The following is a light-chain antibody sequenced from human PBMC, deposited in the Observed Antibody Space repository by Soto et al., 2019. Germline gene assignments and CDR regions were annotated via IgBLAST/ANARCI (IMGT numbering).Light chain of an antibody. J-gene: IGLJ2*01. CDR1: SSNIGINH. Sequence: QSVLTQPPSASGTPGLRVTISCSGSSSNIGINHVHWYQQLPGTAPKLLIYDDNQRPSGVPARFSGSKSGTSASLAISGLQSEDEADYYCAAWDDILSGPVFGGGTKLTVL. CDR3: AAWDDILSGPV. CDR2: DDN. V-gene: IGLV1-47*02.